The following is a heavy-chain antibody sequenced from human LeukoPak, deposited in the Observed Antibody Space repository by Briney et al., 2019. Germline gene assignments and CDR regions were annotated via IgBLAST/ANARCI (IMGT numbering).Heavy chain of an antibody. J-gene: IGHJ4*02. CDR1: GFTFSSYE. Sequence: GGSLRLSCAASGFTFSSYEMNWVRQAPGKGLEWVSYISSSGSTIYYADSVKGRFTISRDNAKNSLYLQMNSLRAEDTAVYYCARNEWYYYDSSGYGGEWGQEPWSPSPQ. CDR2: ISSSGSTI. D-gene: IGHD3-22*01. CDR3: ARNEWYYYDSSGYGGE. V-gene: IGHV3-48*03.